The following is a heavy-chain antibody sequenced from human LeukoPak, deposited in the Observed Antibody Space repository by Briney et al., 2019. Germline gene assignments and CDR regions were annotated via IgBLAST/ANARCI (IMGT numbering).Heavy chain of an antibody. CDR1: GFTFSRFW. J-gene: IGHJ3*02. Sequence: GGSLRLSCAASGFTFSRFWMSWVRQAPGKGLEWVANIKQDGSEKYDVDSVKGRFTISRDNAKTSLYLQMNSLRAEDTAVYYCAKDQYGEAFDIWGPGTMVTVSS. CDR2: IKQDGSEK. CDR3: AKDQYGEAFDI. V-gene: IGHV3-7*05. D-gene: IGHD4-17*01.